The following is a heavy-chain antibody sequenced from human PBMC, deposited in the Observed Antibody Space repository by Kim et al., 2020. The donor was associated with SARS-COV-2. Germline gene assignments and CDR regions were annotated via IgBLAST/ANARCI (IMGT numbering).Heavy chain of an antibody. Sequence: KVGFTIARDNAKTSLYLQMNSLRAEDTAVYYCARVGIGGFGVLGVSALDYWGQGTLVTVSS. CDR3: ARVGIGGFGVLGVSALDY. V-gene: IGHV3-11*06. J-gene: IGHJ4*02. D-gene: IGHD3-10*01.